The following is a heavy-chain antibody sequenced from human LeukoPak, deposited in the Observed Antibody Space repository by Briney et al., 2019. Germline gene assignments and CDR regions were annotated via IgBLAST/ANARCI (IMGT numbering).Heavy chain of an antibody. CDR2: IYYSGNT. Sequence: SETLSLTCTVSGGSTSSYYWSWIRQPPGEGLEWIGYIYYSGNTNLNPSLKSRITMSIDTSKNQFSLNLSSVTAADTAVYYCARVGSGHFDLWGQGTLVTVSS. D-gene: IGHD2-15*01. J-gene: IGHJ4*02. CDR1: GGSTSSYY. V-gene: IGHV4-59*01. CDR3: ARVGSGHFDL.